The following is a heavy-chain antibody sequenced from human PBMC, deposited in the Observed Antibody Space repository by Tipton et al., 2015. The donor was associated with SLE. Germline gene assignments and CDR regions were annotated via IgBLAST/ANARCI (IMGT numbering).Heavy chain of an antibody. J-gene: IGHJ3*01. V-gene: IGHV4-4*07. CDR1: GGSISNSY. CDR2: IYFSGNT. D-gene: IGHD2-2*01. CDR3: ARTLLPAARGAFDL. Sequence: LRLSCTVSGGSISNSYWRWIRHTAGKGLEWIGRIYFSGNTNYNPSLKSRVSMAVDTAKNQISLKLTAVTAADTAVYYCARTLLPAARGAFDLWGPGTRVSVSS.